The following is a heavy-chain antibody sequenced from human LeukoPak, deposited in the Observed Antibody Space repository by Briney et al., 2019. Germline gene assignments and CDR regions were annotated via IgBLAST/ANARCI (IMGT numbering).Heavy chain of an antibody. J-gene: IGHJ6*02. CDR1: GGSFSGYY. CDR2: INHSGST. Sequence: PSETLSLTCAVYGGSFSGYYWSWIRQPPGKGLEWIGEINHSGSTNYNPSLKSRVTISVDTSKNQFSLKLSSVTAADTAVYYCARGYCSSTSCLNYYYYYGMDVWGQGTTVTVSS. CDR3: ARGYCSSTSCLNYYYYYGMDV. D-gene: IGHD2-2*01. V-gene: IGHV4-34*01.